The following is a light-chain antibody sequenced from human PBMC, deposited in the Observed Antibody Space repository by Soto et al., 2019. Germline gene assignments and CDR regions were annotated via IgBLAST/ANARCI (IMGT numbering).Light chain of an antibody. CDR2: DVN. J-gene: IGLJ2*01. Sequence: QSVLTQPASVSGSPGQSITISCTGTSSDIGAYNFVSWYQQHPGKAPKLMLYDVNIRPSGVSNRFSGSKSGNTASLTISGLQAEDEADYYCTSWTTSTTMIFGVGTK. V-gene: IGLV2-14*03. CDR3: TSWTTSTTMI. CDR1: SSDIGAYNF.